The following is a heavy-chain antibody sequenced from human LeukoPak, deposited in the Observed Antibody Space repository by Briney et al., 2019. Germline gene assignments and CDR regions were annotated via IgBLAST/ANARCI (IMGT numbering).Heavy chain of an antibody. D-gene: IGHD2-8*01. CDR2: ISYDGSNK. V-gene: IGHV3-30-3*01. J-gene: IGHJ4*02. CDR1: GFTFSSYA. Sequence: GGSLRLSCAASGFTFSSYAMHWVRQAPGKGLEWVAVISYDGSNKYYADSVKGRFTISRDNSKNTLYLQMNSLRAEDTAVYYCARAGHCTNGICYTADFDYWGQGTLVTVSS. CDR3: ARAGHCTNGICYTADFDY.